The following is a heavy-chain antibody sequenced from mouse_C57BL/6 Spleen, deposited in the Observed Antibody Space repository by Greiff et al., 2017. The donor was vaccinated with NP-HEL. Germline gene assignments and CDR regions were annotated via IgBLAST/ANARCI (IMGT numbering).Heavy chain of an antibody. CDR3: TRAPGAMDY. Sequence: EVKLEESGEGLVKPGGSLKLSCAASGFTFSSYAMSWVRQTPEKRLEWVAYISSGGDYIYYADTVKGRFTISRDNARNTLYLQMSSLKSEYTAMYYCTRAPGAMDYWGQGTSVTVSS. CDR1: GFTFSSYA. CDR2: ISSGGDYI. J-gene: IGHJ4*01. V-gene: IGHV5-9-1*02.